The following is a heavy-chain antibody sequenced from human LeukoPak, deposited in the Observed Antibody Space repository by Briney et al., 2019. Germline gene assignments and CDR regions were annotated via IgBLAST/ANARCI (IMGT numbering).Heavy chain of an antibody. CDR3: ASEYYYGSGNANWFDP. Sequence: SETLSLTCTVSGGSISSSSYYWGWIRQPPGKGLEWIGSIYYSGSTYYNPSLKSRVTISVDTSKNQFSLKLSSVTAADTAVYYCASEYYYGSGNANWFDPWGQGTLVTVSS. J-gene: IGHJ5*02. CDR1: GGSISSSSYY. CDR2: IYYSGST. V-gene: IGHV4-39*07. D-gene: IGHD3-10*01.